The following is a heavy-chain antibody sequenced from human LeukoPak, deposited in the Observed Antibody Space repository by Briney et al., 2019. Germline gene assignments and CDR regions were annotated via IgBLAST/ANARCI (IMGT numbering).Heavy chain of an antibody. CDR1: GFNFDDNA. V-gene: IGHV3-9*01. CDR3: AKDRYCTTTSCYIDY. CDR2: ISWNSGSI. J-gene: IGHJ4*02. D-gene: IGHD2-2*02. Sequence: GGSLRLSCVASGFNFDDNAMHWVRQVPGKGLEWVSGISWNSGSIGYADSVKGRFTISRDNAKNSLYLQMNTLRAEDTAFYYCAKDRYCTTTSCYIDYWGQGTLVTVSS.